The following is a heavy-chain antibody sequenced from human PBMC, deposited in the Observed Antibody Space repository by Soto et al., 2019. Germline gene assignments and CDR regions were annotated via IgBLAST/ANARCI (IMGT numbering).Heavy chain of an antibody. CDR2: IYYSGST. CDR1: GGSISSYY. CDR3: ARGASRAGGKDIVVVPAAIPVFFDP. D-gene: IGHD2-2*02. Sequence: SETLSLTCTVSGGSISSYYWSWIRQPPGKGLEWIGYIYYSGSTNYNPSLKSRVTISVDTSKNQFSLKLSSVTAADTAVYYCARGASRAGGKDIVVVPAAIPVFFDPWGQGTLVTVSS. J-gene: IGHJ5*02. V-gene: IGHV4-59*01.